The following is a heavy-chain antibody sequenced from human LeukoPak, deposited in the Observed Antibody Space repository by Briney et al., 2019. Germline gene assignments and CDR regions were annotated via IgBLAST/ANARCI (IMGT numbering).Heavy chain of an antibody. CDR2: VYYSGST. CDR1: GDSISSYY. Sequence: SETLSLTCTVSGDSISSYYWSWIRQPPGKGLEWIGHVYYSGSTNYNPSLKSRVTMSVDTSKDQFSLKLSSVTAADTAVYYCARHDYGDYVHFDYWGQGTLVTVSS. CDR3: ARHDYGDYVHFDY. D-gene: IGHD4-17*01. J-gene: IGHJ4*02. V-gene: IGHV4-59*01.